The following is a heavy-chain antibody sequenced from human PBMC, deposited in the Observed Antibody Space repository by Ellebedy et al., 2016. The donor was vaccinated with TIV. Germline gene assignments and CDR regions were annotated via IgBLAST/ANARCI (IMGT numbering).Heavy chain of an antibody. J-gene: IGHJ3*02. CDR1: GGSISSSSYC. Sequence: SETLSLTCTVSGGSISSSSYCWGWSRQPPGKGLEWIGSIYYSGSTYYNPSLKSRVTISVDTSKNQFSLKLSSVTAADTAVYYCARHSSGWYPAFDIWGQGTMVTVSS. D-gene: IGHD6-19*01. V-gene: IGHV4-39*01. CDR2: IYYSGST. CDR3: ARHSSGWYPAFDI.